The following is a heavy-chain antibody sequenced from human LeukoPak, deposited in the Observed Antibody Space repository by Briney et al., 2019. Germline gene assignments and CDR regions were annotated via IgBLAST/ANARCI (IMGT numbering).Heavy chain of an antibody. CDR1: GFTFSSYA. Sequence: GGSLRLSCAASGFTFSSYAMHWVRQAPGKGLEWVAVIWFDGSNKYYVDSVKGRFTISRDNSKNTLYLQMNSLRAEDTAVYYCARVWFGDYYLDYWGQGTLVTVSS. D-gene: IGHD3-10*01. CDR3: ARVWFGDYYLDY. CDR2: IWFDGSNK. V-gene: IGHV3-33*08. J-gene: IGHJ4*02.